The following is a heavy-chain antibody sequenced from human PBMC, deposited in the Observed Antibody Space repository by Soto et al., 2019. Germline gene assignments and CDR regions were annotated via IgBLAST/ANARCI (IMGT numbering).Heavy chain of an antibody. D-gene: IGHD6-13*01. CDR3: ARHVMVGQQHTFYYYYYMDV. CDR2: IYYSGST. Sequence: PSETLSLTCTVSGGSISSYYWSWIRQPPGKGLEWIGYIYYSGSTNYNPSLKSRVTISVDTSKNQFSLKLSSVTAADTAVYYCARHVMVGQQHTFYYYYYMDVWGKGTTVTVSS. CDR1: GGSISSYY. J-gene: IGHJ6*03. V-gene: IGHV4-59*08.